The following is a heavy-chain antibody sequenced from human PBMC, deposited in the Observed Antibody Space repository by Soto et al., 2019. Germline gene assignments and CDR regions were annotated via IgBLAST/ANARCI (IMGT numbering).Heavy chain of an antibody. CDR3: ARADYGDRGLAFDS. J-gene: IGHJ4*02. V-gene: IGHV4-31*03. D-gene: IGHD4-17*01. CDR1: GASTGSGGYY. Sequence: QVQLQESGPGLVKTSQTLSLTCTVSGASTGSGGYYWSWIRQHPGKGLEWIGYIYYTGSTYYSPSLKSRPSISVDTSKNEFSLKLDSVTAADTAVYYCARADYGDRGLAFDSWGQGTLVTVSS. CDR2: IYYTGST.